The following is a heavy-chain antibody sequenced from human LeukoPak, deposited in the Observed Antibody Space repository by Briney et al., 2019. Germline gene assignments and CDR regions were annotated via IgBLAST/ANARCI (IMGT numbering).Heavy chain of an antibody. CDR2: ISYDGSNK. Sequence: GGSLRLSCAASGFTFSSYGMHWVRQAPGKGLEWVAVISYDGSNKYYADSVKGRFTISRDNPTNTLFLQMNSLRAEDTAVYFCAKRGVVIRVILVGFHREAYYFDSWGQGALITVSS. J-gene: IGHJ4*02. CDR3: AKRGVVIRVILVGFHREAYYFDS. D-gene: IGHD2-21*01. CDR1: GFTFSSYG. V-gene: IGHV3-30*18.